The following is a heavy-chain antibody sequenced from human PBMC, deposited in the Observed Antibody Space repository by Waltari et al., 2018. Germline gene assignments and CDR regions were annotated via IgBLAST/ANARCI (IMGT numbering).Heavy chain of an antibody. J-gene: IGHJ4*02. CDR2: IYTSGST. CDR1: GGSISSYY. D-gene: IGHD3-10*01. Sequence: QVQLQESGPGLVKPSETLSLTCTVSGGSISSYYWSWIRQPAGKGLEWIGRIYTSGSTNYNPALKSRVTMSVDTSKNQFSLKLSSVTAADTAVYYCASTRLITMVRGGFDYWGQGTLVTASS. V-gene: IGHV4-4*07. CDR3: ASTRLITMVRGGFDY.